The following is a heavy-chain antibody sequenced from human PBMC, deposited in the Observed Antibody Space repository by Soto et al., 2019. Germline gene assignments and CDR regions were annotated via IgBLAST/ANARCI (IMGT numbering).Heavy chain of an antibody. V-gene: IGHV3-49*04. D-gene: IGHD3-9*01. CDR1: GFTFGDYA. CDR3: TRDILTSYYCYYGMDV. J-gene: IGHJ6*02. Sequence: GGSLRLSCTASGFTFGDYAMSWVRQAPGKGLEWVGFIRSKAYGGTTEYAASVKGRFTISRDDSKSIAYLQMNSLKTEDTAVYYCTRDILTSYYCYYGMDVWGQGTTVTVSS. CDR2: IRSKAYGGTT.